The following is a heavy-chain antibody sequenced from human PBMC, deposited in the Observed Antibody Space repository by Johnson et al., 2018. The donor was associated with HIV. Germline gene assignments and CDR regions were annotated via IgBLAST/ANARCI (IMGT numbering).Heavy chain of an antibody. CDR3: ARGGPYYYDSSGYGAFDI. CDR1: GFTFSSYW. D-gene: IGHD3-22*01. Sequence: VQLVESGGGLVQPGGSLRLSCAASGFTFSSYWMSWVRQAPGKGLAWVANIKQDGSEKYYVDSVKGRFTISRDNAKNSLYLQMNSLRAEDTAVYYCARGGPYYYDSSGYGAFDIWGQGTMVTVSS. J-gene: IGHJ3*02. CDR2: IKQDGSEK. V-gene: IGHV3-7*01.